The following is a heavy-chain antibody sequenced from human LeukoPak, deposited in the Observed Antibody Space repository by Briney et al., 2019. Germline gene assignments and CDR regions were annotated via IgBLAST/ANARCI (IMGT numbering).Heavy chain of an antibody. CDR1: GFTFSSYG. Sequence: GRSLRLSCAASGFTFSSYGMHWVRQAPGKGLEWVAVISYDGSNKYYADSVKGRFTISRDNSKYTLYLQMNSLRAEDTAVYYCAKGDTAMVHYYFDYWGQGTLVTVSS. D-gene: IGHD5-18*01. J-gene: IGHJ4*02. CDR3: AKGDTAMVHYYFDY. V-gene: IGHV3-30*18. CDR2: ISYDGSNK.